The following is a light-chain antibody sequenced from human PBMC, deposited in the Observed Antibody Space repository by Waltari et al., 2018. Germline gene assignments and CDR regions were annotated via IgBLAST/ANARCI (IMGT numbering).Light chain of an antibody. V-gene: IGKV3-11*01. CDR2: DAT. CDR1: QGVSSL. Sequence: EIVLTQSSDTLTLSPGERATLSCRASQGVSSLLAWYQQKPGRSPRLLIYDATNRATGVPARFSGSGSGTDFTLTISSLEPEDFAVYYCQQRSNWPPLSFGGGTKVEIK. J-gene: IGKJ4*01. CDR3: QQRSNWPPLS.